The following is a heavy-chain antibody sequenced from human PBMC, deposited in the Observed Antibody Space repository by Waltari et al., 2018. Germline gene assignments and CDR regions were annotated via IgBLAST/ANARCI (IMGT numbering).Heavy chain of an antibody. D-gene: IGHD3-9*01. CDR3: AHRPSHYDIFSGYYNYFDY. J-gene: IGHJ4*02. V-gene: IGHV2-5*02. CDR1: GFSFSTSGVG. CDR2: VYWDDNK. Sequence: QITLKESGPTLVKPTQTLTLTCAFSGFSFSTSGVGVGWIRQPPGKALEWLAFVYWDDNKRYSPSLKGRLTITKETSEDQVVLTMTNMDPVDTATYFCAHRPSHYDIFSGYYNYFDYWGQGILVTVSS.